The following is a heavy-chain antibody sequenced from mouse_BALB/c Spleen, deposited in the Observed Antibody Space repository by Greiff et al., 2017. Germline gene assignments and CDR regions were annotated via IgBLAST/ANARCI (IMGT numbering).Heavy chain of an antibody. D-gene: IGHD2-4*01. V-gene: IGHV2-2*02. CDR2: IWSGGST. J-gene: IGHJ4*01. Sequence: QVQLKQSGPGLVQPSQSLSITCTVSGFSLTSYGVHWVRQSPGKGLEWLGVIWSGGSTDYNAAFISRLSISKDNSKSQVFFKMNSLQANDTAIYYWARKMSTTRGGYAMDDWGQGTSVTVSS. CDR1: GFSLTSYG. CDR3: ARKMSTTRGGYAMDD.